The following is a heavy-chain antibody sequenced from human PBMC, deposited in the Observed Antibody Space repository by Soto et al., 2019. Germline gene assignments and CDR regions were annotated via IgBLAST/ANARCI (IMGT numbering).Heavy chain of an antibody. CDR3: VRAGVRDSRSIYYDDGIDV. CDR2: IYGSGSLYASGTT. CDR1: GGSVSEFY. V-gene: IGHV4-4*07. Sequence: QVQLQESGPGLVRPSETLSLTCTVSGGSVSEFYWSWIRQPARKGMERIGRIYGSGSLYASGTTTHNPSHKSRSTMSVDMSKNPVSLYLTSVTVAYTAVYYCVRAGVRDSRSIYYDDGIDVWGQGTLVTVSS. J-gene: IGHJ6*02. D-gene: IGHD3-3*01.